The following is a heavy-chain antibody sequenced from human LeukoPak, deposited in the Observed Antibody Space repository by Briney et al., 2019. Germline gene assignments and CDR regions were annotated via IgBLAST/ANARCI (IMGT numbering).Heavy chain of an antibody. J-gene: IGHJ4*02. V-gene: IGHV1-69*04. CDR1: GGTFSSYA. CDR3: AREPIAVAAPEYYFDY. Sequence: SVKVSCKASGGTFSSYAISWGRQGLGQGLEWMGRIIAILGIANDAQKFQGTVTITADKSTTTAYMELSSLRSEDTAVYYCAREPIAVAAPEYYFDYWGQGTLVTVSS. D-gene: IGHD6-19*01. CDR2: IIAILGIA.